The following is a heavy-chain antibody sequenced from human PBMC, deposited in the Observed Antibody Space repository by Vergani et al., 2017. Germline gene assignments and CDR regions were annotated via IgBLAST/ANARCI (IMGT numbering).Heavy chain of an antibody. CDR2: ITSSSSYI. CDR1: GFTFSRYS. Sequence: VQLVESGGGLVKPGGSLRLSCAASGFTFSRYSMNWVRQAPGKGLEWVSSITSSSSYIYYADSVKGRFTISRDNAKNSRYLQMNSLRAEDTAVYYCARTGRYGGYDDWGQGTLVTVSS. CDR3: ARTGRYGGYDD. V-gene: IGHV3-21*01. D-gene: IGHD5-12*01. J-gene: IGHJ4*02.